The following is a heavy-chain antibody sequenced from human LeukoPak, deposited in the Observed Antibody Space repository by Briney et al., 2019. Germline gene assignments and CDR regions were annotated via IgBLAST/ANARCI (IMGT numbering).Heavy chain of an antibody. J-gene: IGHJ4*02. CDR2: ISGDGGST. CDR1: GFTFDDYA. CDR3: AKTSTNYYDSSEFGY. V-gene: IGHV3-43*02. D-gene: IGHD3-22*01. Sequence: PGGSLRLSCAASGFTFDDYAMHGVRQAPGKGLEWVSLISGDGGSTYYADSVKGRFTISRDNSKNSLYLQMNSLRTEDTALYYCAKTSTNYYDSSEFGYWGQGTLVTVSS.